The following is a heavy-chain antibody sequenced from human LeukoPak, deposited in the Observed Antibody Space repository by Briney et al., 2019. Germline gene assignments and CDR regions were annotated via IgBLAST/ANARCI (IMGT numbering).Heavy chain of an antibody. CDR2: MSSSDDGR. J-gene: IGHJ4*02. Sequence: PGGSLGLSCATSGFTFSNHGMNWVRQAPGKGLEWVSAMSSSDDGRYYAASVRGRFTISRDTSRSTLYLQMNSLRAEDAAVYYCAKAPVTSCRGAFCYPFDYWGQGTLVTVSS. D-gene: IGHD2-15*01. CDR1: GFTFSNHG. CDR3: AKAPVTSCRGAFCYPFDY. V-gene: IGHV3-23*01.